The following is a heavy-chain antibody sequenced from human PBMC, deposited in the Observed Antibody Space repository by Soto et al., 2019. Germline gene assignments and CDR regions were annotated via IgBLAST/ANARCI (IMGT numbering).Heavy chain of an antibody. CDR2: IYYSGST. J-gene: IGHJ4*02. CDR1: GGSISSYY. CDR3: ARDSDYGDYVHY. V-gene: IGHV4-59*01. Sequence: PSETLSLTCTVSGGSISSYYWSWIRQPPGKGLEWIGYIYYSGSTNYNPSLKSRVTISVDTSKNQFSLKLSSVTAADTAVYYCARDSDYGDYVHYWGQGTLVTV. D-gene: IGHD4-17*01.